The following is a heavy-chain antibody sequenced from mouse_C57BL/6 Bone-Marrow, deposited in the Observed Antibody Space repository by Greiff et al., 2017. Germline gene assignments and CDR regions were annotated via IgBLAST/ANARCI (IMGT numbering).Heavy chain of an antibody. D-gene: IGHD1-1*01. CDR3: TRGCLLGPYPFAY. J-gene: IGHJ3*01. V-gene: IGHV1-15*01. CDR1: GYTFTDYE. CDR2: IDPETGGT. Sequence: QVQLKESGAELVRPGASVTLSCKASGYTFTDYEMHWVKQTPVHGLEWIGAIDPETGGTAYNQKFKGKAILTADKSSSTAYMELRSLTSEDSAVYYCTRGCLLGPYPFAYWGQGTLVTVSA.